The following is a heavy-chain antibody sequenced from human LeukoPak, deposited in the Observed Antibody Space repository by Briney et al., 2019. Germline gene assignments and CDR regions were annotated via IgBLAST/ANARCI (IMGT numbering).Heavy chain of an antibody. D-gene: IGHD3-3*01. CDR2: ISYSGTT. CDR3: ANQQTYYDFWSGPWGWFDP. Sequence: SETLSLTCTVSGASISFYYWSWIRQPPGKGLEWIGSISYSGTTYYNPSLKSRVTVSVDTSKNQFSLKLSSVTAADTAVYYCANQQTYYDFWSGPWGWFDPWGQGTLVTASS. J-gene: IGHJ5*02. CDR1: GASISFYY. V-gene: IGHV4-39*01.